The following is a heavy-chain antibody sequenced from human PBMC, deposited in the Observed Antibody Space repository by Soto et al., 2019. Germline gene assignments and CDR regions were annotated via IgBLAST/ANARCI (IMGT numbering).Heavy chain of an antibody. CDR3: ASGWDLLGGYYYSGMDV. Sequence: GGSLRLSCAASGFTFSSYAMSWVRQAPGKGLEWVSAISGSGGSTYYADSVKGRFTISRDNSKNTLYLQMNSLRAEDTAVYYCASGWDLLGGYYYSGMDVWGQGTTVTVSS. CDR1: GFTFSSYA. J-gene: IGHJ6*02. V-gene: IGHV3-23*01. D-gene: IGHD1-26*01. CDR2: ISGSGGST.